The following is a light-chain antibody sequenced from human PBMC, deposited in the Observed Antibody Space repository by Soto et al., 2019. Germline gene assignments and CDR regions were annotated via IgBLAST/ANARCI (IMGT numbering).Light chain of an antibody. J-gene: IGLJ1*01. Sequence: QSALTQPPSVSGSPGQSVTISCTGTSTDFVSYNRVSWYQQPPGTAPKLIIYEASNRPSGVPDRFSGSKSGNTASLTISGLQAEDEADYYCSSYTSSSTPYVFGTGTKVTVL. CDR3: SSYTSSSTPYV. CDR2: EAS. V-gene: IGLV2-18*02. CDR1: STDFVSYNR.